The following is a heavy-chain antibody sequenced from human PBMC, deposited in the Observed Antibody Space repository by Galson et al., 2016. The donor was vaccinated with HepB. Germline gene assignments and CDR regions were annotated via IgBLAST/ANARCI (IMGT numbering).Heavy chain of an antibody. Sequence: SLRLSCAASGFHFSGSHLHWVRQAPGKGLEWVGRIRSKTYNFATQYAASVEGRFSISRDESKSTVYLEMNNLKTDDTAVYYCSRSRGWFDSWGQGTLVTVSS. CDR2: IRSKTYNFAT. V-gene: IGHV3-73*01. CDR1: GFHFSGSH. J-gene: IGHJ5*01. D-gene: IGHD3-10*01. CDR3: SRSRGWFDS.